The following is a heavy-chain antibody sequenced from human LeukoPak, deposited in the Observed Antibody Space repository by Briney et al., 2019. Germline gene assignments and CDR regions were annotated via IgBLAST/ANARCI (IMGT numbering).Heavy chain of an antibody. CDR1: GFTFSSYA. V-gene: IGHV1-69*04. CDR2: IIPILGIA. D-gene: IGHD3-3*01. CDR3: ARAEVTIFGVVPYGMDV. J-gene: IGHJ6*02. Sequence: GGSLRLSCAASGFTFSSYAISWVRQAPGQGLEWMGRIIPILGIANYAQKFQGRVTITADKSTSTAYMELSSLRSEDTAVYYCARAEVTIFGVVPYGMDVWGQGTTVTVSS.